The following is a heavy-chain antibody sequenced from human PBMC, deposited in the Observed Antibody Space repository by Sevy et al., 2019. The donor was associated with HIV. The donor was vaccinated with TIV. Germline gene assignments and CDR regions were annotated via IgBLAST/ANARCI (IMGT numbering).Heavy chain of an antibody. CDR3: ARHRNAVDMAAAGNWFDP. CDR1: GGSISSGTYY. V-gene: IGHV4-39*01. D-gene: IGHD6-13*01. J-gene: IGHJ5*02. CDR2: IYYSGST. Sequence: SETQSLTCTVSGGSISSGTYYWGWIRRPPGKGLEWIGTIYYSGSTYSNSSLKSRVTISVDTSKNQFSLKLSSVTAADTAVYYCARHRNAVDMAAAGNWFDPWGQGTLVTVSS.